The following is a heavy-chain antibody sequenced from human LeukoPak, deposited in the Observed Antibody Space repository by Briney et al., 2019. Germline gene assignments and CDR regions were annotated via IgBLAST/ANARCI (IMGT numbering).Heavy chain of an antibody. CDR2: IYYSGST. Sequence: SETLSLTCTVSGGSISSSSYYWGWIRQPPGKGLEWIGSIYYSGSTYYNPSLKSRVTISVDTSKNQFSLKLSSVTAADTAVYYCARDWCSGGSCLYYFDYWGQGTLVTVSS. J-gene: IGHJ4*02. CDR3: ARDWCSGGSCLYYFDY. V-gene: IGHV4-39*07. CDR1: GGSISSSSYY. D-gene: IGHD2-15*01.